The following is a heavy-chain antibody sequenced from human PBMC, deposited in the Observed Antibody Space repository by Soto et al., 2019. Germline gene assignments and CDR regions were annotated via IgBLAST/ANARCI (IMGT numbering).Heavy chain of an antibody. CDR1: GFMFNSYA. CDR3: TRRTAGRYFEI. D-gene: IGHD2-21*02. J-gene: IGHJ2*01. CDR2: ISSLGDST. Sequence: EVQLVESGGGLVQPGGSLRLSCAASGFMFNSYAMHWVRQAPGKGLEYVSAISSLGDSTFYANSVKDRFTISRDNSKNTLYLQMGSLRAEGMAVYYCTRRTAGRYFEIWGRGTLVTVSS. V-gene: IGHV3-64*01.